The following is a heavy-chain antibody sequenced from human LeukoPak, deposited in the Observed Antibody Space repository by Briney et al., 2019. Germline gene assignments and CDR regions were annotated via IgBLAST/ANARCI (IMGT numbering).Heavy chain of an antibody. J-gene: IGHJ4*02. Sequence: SETLSLTCTVSGGSISSSSYYWGWIRQPPGKGLEWIGSIYYSGSTYYNPSLKSRVTISVDTSKNQFSLKLSSVTAADTAVYYCARAHSSGWYYFDYWGQGTLVTVSS. CDR2: IYYSGST. CDR3: ARAHSSGWYYFDY. V-gene: IGHV4-39*07. D-gene: IGHD6-19*01. CDR1: GGSISSSSYY.